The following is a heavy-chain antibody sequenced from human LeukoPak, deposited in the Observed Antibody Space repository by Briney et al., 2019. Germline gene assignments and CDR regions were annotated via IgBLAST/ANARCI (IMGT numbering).Heavy chain of an antibody. Sequence: GRSLRLSCAASGFTFSSYAMHWVRQAPGKGLEWVAVISYDGSNKYYADSVKGRFTISRDNSKNTLYLQMNSLRAEDTAVYYCARGERWLHRGYFDYWGQGTLVTVSS. CDR1: GFTFSSYA. CDR3: ARGERWLHRGYFDY. D-gene: IGHD5-24*01. J-gene: IGHJ4*02. CDR2: ISYDGSNK. V-gene: IGHV3-30-3*01.